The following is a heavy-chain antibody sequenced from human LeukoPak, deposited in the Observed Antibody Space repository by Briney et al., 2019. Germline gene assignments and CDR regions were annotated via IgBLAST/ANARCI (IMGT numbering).Heavy chain of an antibody. CDR3: TRDEYGAAD. CDR2: VYHTGTT. V-gene: IGHV4-38-2*02. Sequence: SETLSLTCVVSGYSVSSGYYWGWIRQSPGKGLEWIASVYHTGTTYYNPSLKSRASISVNMSKNHVSLRLTSVTAADTAMYYCTRDEYGAADWGHGILVTVSS. CDR1: GYSVSSGYY. J-gene: IGHJ4*01. D-gene: IGHD4-17*01.